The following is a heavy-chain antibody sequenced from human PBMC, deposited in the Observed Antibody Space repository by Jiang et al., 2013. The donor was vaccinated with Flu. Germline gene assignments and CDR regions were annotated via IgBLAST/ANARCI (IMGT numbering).Heavy chain of an antibody. CDR3: ARLNRGWIDP. CDR1: GGSISGSY. J-gene: IGHJ5*02. Sequence: GSGLVKPSETLSLTCTVSGGSISGSYWIWIRQPPGKGLEYIGDVYYTGSTNYNPSLKSRLIISVDTSKNQFSLRLSSVTAADTAVYYCARLNRGWIDPWGQGTLVTVSS. CDR2: VYYTGST. V-gene: IGHV4-59*08.